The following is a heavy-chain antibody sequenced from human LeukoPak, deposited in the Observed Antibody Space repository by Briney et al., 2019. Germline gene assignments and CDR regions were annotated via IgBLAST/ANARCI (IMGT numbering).Heavy chain of an antibody. CDR1: GFTFSSYV. Sequence: GGSLRLSCAASGFTFSSYVMNWVREAPGKGLEWVSYITGSGGAAEYADSVKGRFTISRDNSKNTLYLQMNSLRAEDTAVYYCANDFRYYFGSRRASWGQGTLVTVSS. D-gene: IGHD3-10*01. CDR3: ANDFRYYFGSRRAS. V-gene: IGHV3-23*01. J-gene: IGHJ5*02. CDR2: ITGSGGAA.